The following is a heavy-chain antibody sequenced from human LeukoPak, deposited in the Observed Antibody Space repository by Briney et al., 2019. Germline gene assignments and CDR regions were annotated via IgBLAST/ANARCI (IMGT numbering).Heavy chain of an antibody. Sequence: GGSLRLSSAASGFTFSSYSMNWVRQAPGKGLEWVSSISSSSSYIYHADSVKGRFTISRDNAKNSLYLQMNSLRAEDTAVYYCARSAYYYDSSHFGPDYWGQGTLVTVSS. CDR2: ISSSSSYI. J-gene: IGHJ4*02. D-gene: IGHD3-22*01. CDR3: ARSAYYYDSSHFGPDY. CDR1: GFTFSSYS. V-gene: IGHV3-21*01.